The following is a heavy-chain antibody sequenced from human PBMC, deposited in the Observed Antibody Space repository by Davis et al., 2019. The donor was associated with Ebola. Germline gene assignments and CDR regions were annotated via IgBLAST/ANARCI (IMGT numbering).Heavy chain of an antibody. CDR1: GFTFSSYG. CDR2: IWYDGSNK. V-gene: IGHV3-33*03. D-gene: IGHD5-18*01. Sequence: GESLKISCAASGFTFSSYGMHWVRQAPGKGLEWVAVIWYDGSNKYYADSVKGRFTISRDNAKDSLYLQMNSLRAEDTAVYYCATVDTQDLIDYWGQGTLVTVSS. CDR3: ATVDTQDLIDY. J-gene: IGHJ4*02.